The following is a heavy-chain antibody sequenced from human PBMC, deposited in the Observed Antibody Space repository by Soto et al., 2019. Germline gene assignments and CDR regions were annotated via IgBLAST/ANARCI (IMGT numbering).Heavy chain of an antibody. CDR1: GGSFSGYY. V-gene: IGHV4-34*01. CDR2: INDSGST. D-gene: IGHD3-16*02. CDR3: ARAPYDNIWGSYRYIDL. Sequence: KPSETLSLTCAVYGGSFSGYYHWTWIRQPPGKGLEWIGEINDSGSTDYNPSLESRVTISADTSKNHFSLKLRSVTAADTAVYYCARAPYDNIWGSYRYIDLWGQGALVTVSS. J-gene: IGHJ4*02.